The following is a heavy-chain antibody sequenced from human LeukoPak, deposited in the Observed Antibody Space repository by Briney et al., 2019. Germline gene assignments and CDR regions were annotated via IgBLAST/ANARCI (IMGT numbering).Heavy chain of an antibody. J-gene: IGHJ4*02. V-gene: IGHV1-58*01. D-gene: IGHD4-17*01. Sequence: SGKVSCKASGFIFSSSAVQWVRQARGQRLEWIGWIVVGSGNTNYAQNFQERVTITRDMSTSTAYMELSSLRSEDTAVYYCVADCYGDCIDWGQGTLVTVSS. CDR2: IVVGSGNT. CDR3: VADCYGDCID. CDR1: GFIFSSSA.